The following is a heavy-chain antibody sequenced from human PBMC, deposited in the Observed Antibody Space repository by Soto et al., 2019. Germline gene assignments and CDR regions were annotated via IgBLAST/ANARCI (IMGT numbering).Heavy chain of an antibody. J-gene: IGHJ4*02. D-gene: IGHD3-16*01. CDR2: VNYSGTT. CDR1: GDSISTYY. Sequence: PSETLSLTCTVSGDSISTYYWSWIRQPPGKGLEWIGYVNYSGTTKYHPSLKSRVTISIDTSKIQFSLKLTSVTAADTAVYYCARGEKGGSTYGYVDYWGQGTQVTVSS. V-gene: IGHV4-59*01. CDR3: ARGEKGGSTYGYVDY.